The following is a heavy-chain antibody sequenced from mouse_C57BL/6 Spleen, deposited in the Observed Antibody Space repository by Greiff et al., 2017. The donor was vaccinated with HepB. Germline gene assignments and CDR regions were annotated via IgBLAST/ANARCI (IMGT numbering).Heavy chain of an antibody. CDR2: INPNNGGT. V-gene: IGHV1-26*01. CDR1: GYTFTDYY. Sequence: VQLQQSGPELVKPGASVKISCKASGYTFTDYYMNWVKQSHGKSLEWIGDINPNNGGTSYNQKFKGKATLTVDKSSSTAYMELRSLTSEDSAVYYCANSNSFDYWGQGTTLTVSS. J-gene: IGHJ2*01. CDR3: ANSNSFDY. D-gene: IGHD2-5*01.